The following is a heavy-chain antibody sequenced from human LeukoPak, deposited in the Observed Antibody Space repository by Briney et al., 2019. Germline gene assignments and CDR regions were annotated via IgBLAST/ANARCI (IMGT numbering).Heavy chain of an antibody. J-gene: IGHJ3*02. Sequence: ASVKVSCKASGYTFTSYGISWVRQAPGQGLEWMGWISAYNGNTNYAQKFQERVTITRDMSTSTAYMELSSLRSKDTAVYYCAALQEPTTLNAFDIWGQGTMVTVSS. CDR2: ISAYNGNT. CDR3: AALQEPTTLNAFDI. CDR1: GYTFTSYG. D-gene: IGHD1-14*01. V-gene: IGHV1-18*01.